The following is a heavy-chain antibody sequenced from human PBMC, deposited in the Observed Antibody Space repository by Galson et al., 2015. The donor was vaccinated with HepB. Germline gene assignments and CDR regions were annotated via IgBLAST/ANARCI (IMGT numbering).Heavy chain of an antibody. CDR2: TYYRSKRWYN. V-gene: IGHV6-1*01. D-gene: IGHD1-1*01. Sequence: CAISGDSVSSISAGWNWIRQSPSRGLEWLGRTYYRSKRWYNNYPISVQSRINISPDTSKNQFSLHLNFVTPEDTAVYYCARNDYTWFDPWGQGILVIVSS. CDR3: ARNDYTWFDP. J-gene: IGHJ5*02. CDR1: GDSVSSISAG.